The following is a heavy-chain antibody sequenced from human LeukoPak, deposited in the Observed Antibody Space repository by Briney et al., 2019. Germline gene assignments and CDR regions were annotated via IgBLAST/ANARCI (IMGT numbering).Heavy chain of an antibody. CDR3: ARATPYYYALDV. CDR1: GFTFSGYE. V-gene: IGHV3-21*01. J-gene: IGHJ6*04. Sequence: GGSLRLSCAASGFTFSGYEMNWVRQAPGKGLEWVSSISSSSTYIYYADSVKGRFTISRDNAKNSLYLQMNSLRAEDTAVYYCARATPYYYALDVWGKGTTFTVSS. CDR2: ISSSSTYI.